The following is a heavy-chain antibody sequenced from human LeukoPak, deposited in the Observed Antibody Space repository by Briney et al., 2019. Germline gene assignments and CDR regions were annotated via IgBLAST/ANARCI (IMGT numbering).Heavy chain of an antibody. J-gene: IGHJ4*02. D-gene: IGHD1-26*01. V-gene: IGHV3-21*01. Sequence: GGSLRLSCAASGFSISGNNMNWVRQAPGKGLEWVSSISGRSDDIYYAGSVQGRFTISRDNSKNSLYLQMKSLRAEDTALYYCARRGYHDYSGFDYWGQGTLVTVSS. CDR1: GFSISGNN. CDR2: ISGRSDDI. CDR3: ARRGYHDYSGFDY.